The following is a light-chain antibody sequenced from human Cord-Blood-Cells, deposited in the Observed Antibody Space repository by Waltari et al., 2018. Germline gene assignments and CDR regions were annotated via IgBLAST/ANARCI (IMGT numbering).Light chain of an antibody. J-gene: IGLJ2*01. CDR1: SSDVGGYNY. Sequence: QSALTQPASVSGSPGQSITISCTGTSSDVGGYNYVYWYQQHPGKAPKLLIYDVSNRPSGVSNRFSGSKPGNTASLTISGLQAEDEADYYCSSYTSSSTLVFGGGTKLTVL. V-gene: IGLV2-14*01. CDR2: DVS. CDR3: SSYTSSSTLV.